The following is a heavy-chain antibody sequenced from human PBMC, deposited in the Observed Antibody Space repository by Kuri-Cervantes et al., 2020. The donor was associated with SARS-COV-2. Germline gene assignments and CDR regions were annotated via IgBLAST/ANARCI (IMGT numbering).Heavy chain of an antibody. J-gene: IGHJ4*02. Sequence: GESLKISCSASGFTFSNYAMHWVREAPGGGLEYVSAISSNGGGTYYADSVKGRFTISRDNSKNTLFLQMSSLRAEDTSIYYCVKVSRGSPEYYWGQGILVTVSS. CDR3: VKVSRGSPEYY. CDR1: GFTFSNYA. V-gene: IGHV3-64D*08. CDR2: ISSNGGGT. D-gene: IGHD1-26*01.